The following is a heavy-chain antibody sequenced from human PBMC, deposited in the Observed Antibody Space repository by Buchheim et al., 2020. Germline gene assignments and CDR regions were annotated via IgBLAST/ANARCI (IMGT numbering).Heavy chain of an antibody. J-gene: IGHJ5*02. Sequence: EVQVVESGGRLVKPGGSLRLSCVASVFPFSIARMRWVRQTPGKGLVWLARIKGKDSGETSDYGAPVKGRFTISRDDSNNTVFLQMNRLKTEDTGIYCCTWTGYTWFDTWGEGTL. CDR3: TWTGYTWFDT. CDR2: IKGKDSGETS. V-gene: IGHV3-15*01. D-gene: IGHD3/OR15-3a*01. CDR1: VFPFSIAR.